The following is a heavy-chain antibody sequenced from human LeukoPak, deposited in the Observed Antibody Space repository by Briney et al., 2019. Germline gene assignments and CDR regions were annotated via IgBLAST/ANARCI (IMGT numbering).Heavy chain of an antibody. V-gene: IGHV1-69*13. CDR2: IIPIFGTA. CDR1: GGTFSSYA. J-gene: IGHJ3*02. D-gene: IGHD6-19*01. CDR3: ARDSYSSGWSPGGAFDI. Sequence: SVKVSCKASGGTFSSYAISWVRQAPGQGLEWMGGIIPIFGTANYAQKFQGRVTITADESTSTAYMELSSLRSEDTAVYYCARDSYSSGWSPGGAFDIWGQGTMVTVSS.